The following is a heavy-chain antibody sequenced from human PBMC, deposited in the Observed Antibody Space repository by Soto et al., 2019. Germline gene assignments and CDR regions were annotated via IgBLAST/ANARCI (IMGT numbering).Heavy chain of an antibody. CDR2: ISSSSSYI. Sequence: GGSLRLSCAASGFTFSSYSMNWVRQAPGKGLEWVSSISSSSSYIYYADSVKGRFTISRDNAKNSLYLQMNSLRAEDTAVYYCARWAPSSYGGQVYYYGMDVWGQGTTVTVSS. D-gene: IGHD4-17*01. V-gene: IGHV3-21*01. J-gene: IGHJ6*02. CDR1: GFTFSSYS. CDR3: ARWAPSSYGGQVYYYGMDV.